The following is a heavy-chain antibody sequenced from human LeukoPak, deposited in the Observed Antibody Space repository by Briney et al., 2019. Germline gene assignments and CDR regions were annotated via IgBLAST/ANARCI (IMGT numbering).Heavy chain of an antibody. D-gene: IGHD3-22*01. J-gene: IGHJ2*01. Sequence: PETLSLTCAVYGGSFSGYYWSWIRQPPGKGLEWIGEINHSGSTNYNPSLKSRVTISVDTSKNQFSLKLSSVTAADTAVYYCARSRVSGYYLLWGRGTLVTVSS. CDR1: GGSFSGYY. CDR2: INHSGST. CDR3: ARSRVSGYYLL. V-gene: IGHV4-34*01.